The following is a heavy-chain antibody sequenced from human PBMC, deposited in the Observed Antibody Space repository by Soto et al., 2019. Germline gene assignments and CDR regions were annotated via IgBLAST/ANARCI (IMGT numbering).Heavy chain of an antibody. D-gene: IGHD2-21*02. CDR3: AGGVTPLDD. CDR1: GYTFTNFG. Sequence: QVQLVQSGAEVKKPGASVKVSCKTSGYTFTNFGISWVRQAPGQGLEWMGWISAYNGNTNYAQKLQGRVTMRTEQARSRGDLELRSRRCDDMAVYHCAGGVTPLDDGAQGTLVTVSS. V-gene: IGHV1-18*03. J-gene: IGHJ4*02. CDR2: ISAYNGNT.